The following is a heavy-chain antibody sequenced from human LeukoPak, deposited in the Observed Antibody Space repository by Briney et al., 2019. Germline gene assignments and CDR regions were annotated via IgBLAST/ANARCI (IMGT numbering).Heavy chain of an antibody. CDR2: IHPRSGET. CDR3: ARDGEYGTGSYYRGCFDY. J-gene: IGHJ4*02. Sequence: ASVKVSCKASGYXFTAFYIHWVRQARGQGLEWMGWIHPRSGETNYAQKFQGRVTMTRDTSISTAYMDLSSLGSDDTAVYYCARDGEYGTGSYYRGCFDYWGQGILVTVSS. CDR1: GYXFTAFY. D-gene: IGHD3-10*01. V-gene: IGHV1-2*02.